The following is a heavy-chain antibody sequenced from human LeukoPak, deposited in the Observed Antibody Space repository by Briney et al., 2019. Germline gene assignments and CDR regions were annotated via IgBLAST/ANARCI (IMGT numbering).Heavy chain of an antibody. D-gene: IGHD4-17*01. Sequence: PGGSLRLSCAASGFTFSTYSMNWVRQAPGKGLEWVSYISSSSSTIYYADSVKGRFTISRDNAKNSLYLQMNSLRAEDTAVYYCAREVTTGSFGYWGQGTLVTVSS. V-gene: IGHV3-48*01. CDR1: GFTFSTYS. J-gene: IGHJ4*02. CDR3: AREVTTGSFGY. CDR2: ISSSSSTI.